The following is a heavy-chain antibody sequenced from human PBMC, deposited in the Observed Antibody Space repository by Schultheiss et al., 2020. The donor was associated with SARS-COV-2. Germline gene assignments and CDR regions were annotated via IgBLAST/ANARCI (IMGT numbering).Heavy chain of an antibody. J-gene: IGHJ4*02. CDR2: INHSGST. V-gene: IGHV4-34*01. CDR3: ARSPYDFWSGYYRYFDY. CDR1: GFTFSSYA. Sequence: GSLRLSCAASGFTFSSYAMSWVRQAPGKGLEWIGEINHSGSTNYNPSLKSRVTISVDTSKNQFSLKLSSVTAADTAVYYCARSPYDFWSGYYRYFDYWGQGTLVTVSS. D-gene: IGHD3-3*01.